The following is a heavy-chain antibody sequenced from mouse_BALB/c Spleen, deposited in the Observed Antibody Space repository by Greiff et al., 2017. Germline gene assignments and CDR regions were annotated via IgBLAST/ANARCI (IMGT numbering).Heavy chain of an antibody. D-gene: IGHD2-1*01. V-gene: IGHV1S137*01. CDR3: ARREDGKGYFDY. CDR1: GYTFTDYA. CDR2: ISTYYGDA. J-gene: IGHJ2*01. Sequence: QVQLKQSGAELVRPGVSVKISCKGSGYTFTDYAMHWVKQSHAKSLEWIGVISTYYGDASYNQKFKGKATMTVDKSSSTAYMELARLTSEDSAIYYCARREDGKGYFDYWGQGTTLTVSS.